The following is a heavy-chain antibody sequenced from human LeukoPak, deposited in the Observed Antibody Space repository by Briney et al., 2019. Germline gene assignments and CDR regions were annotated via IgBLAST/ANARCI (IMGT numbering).Heavy chain of an antibody. D-gene: IGHD6-6*01. Sequence: PSVKVSXKASGGTFSSYAISWVRQGPGQGLEWMGGIIPVFGTANYAQKFQGRVTITADESTSTAYMELSSLRSEDTAVYYCARAGVAARLTPFDYWGQGTLVTVSS. V-gene: IGHV1-69*13. CDR1: GGTFSSYA. J-gene: IGHJ4*02. CDR2: IIPVFGTA. CDR3: ARAGVAARLTPFDY.